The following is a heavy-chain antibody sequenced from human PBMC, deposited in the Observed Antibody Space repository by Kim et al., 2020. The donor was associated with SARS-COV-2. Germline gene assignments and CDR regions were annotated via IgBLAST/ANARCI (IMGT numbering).Heavy chain of an antibody. CDR2: ISGSGGTT. Sequence: GGSLRLSCAASGFTFSSYSMTWVRQAPGKGLEGVAGISGSGGTTDYADSVKGRFTISRDKSKNTLYLQMNSLRAEDTAVYYCAKKSISDQVEKHFFYYYG. V-gene: IGHV3-23*01. CDR1: GFTFSSYS. D-gene: IGHD3-3*01. CDR3: AKKSISDQVEKHFFYYYG. J-gene: IGHJ6*01.